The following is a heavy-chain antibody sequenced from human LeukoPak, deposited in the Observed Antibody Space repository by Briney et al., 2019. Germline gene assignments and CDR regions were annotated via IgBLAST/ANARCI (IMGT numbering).Heavy chain of an antibody. CDR2: VIPILGTA. CDR1: GYTLTELS. D-gene: IGHD1-7*01. CDR3: ARNLNWNYDVFYLDN. J-gene: IGHJ4*02. Sequence: SVKVSCKVSGYTLTELSMHWVRQAPGQGLEWMGKVIPILGTANYAQKFQGRVTITADKSTSTAYLELSSLRSEDTAFYYCARNLNWNYDVFYLDNWGQGTLVTVSS. V-gene: IGHV1-69*08.